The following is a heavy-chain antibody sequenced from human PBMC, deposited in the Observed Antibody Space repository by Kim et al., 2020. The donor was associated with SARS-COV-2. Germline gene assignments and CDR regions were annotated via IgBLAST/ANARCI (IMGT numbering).Heavy chain of an antibody. Sequence: SVKVSCKASGGTFSSYAISWVRQAPGQGLEWMGRIIPILGIANYAQKFQVRVTITADKSTSTAYMELSSLRSEDTAVYYCARDRVLRFLEWPRTYYFDYWGQGTLVTVSS. CDR3: ARDRVLRFLEWPRTYYFDY. CDR1: GGTFSSYA. V-gene: IGHV1-69*04. D-gene: IGHD3-3*01. CDR2: IIPILGIA. J-gene: IGHJ4*02.